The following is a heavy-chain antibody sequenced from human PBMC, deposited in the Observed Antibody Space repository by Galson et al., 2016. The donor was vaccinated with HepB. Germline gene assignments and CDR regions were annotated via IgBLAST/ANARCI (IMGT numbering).Heavy chain of an antibody. D-gene: IGHD2-15*01. J-gene: IGHJ4*02. CDR3: ARESLYCSGGNCYSPLDDY. V-gene: IGHV1-18*04. CDR1: GYTFINYG. CDR2: ISVDIGNT. Sequence: SVKVSCKASGYTFINYGISWVRQAPGQGLEWIGWISVDIGNTYYAQKLQDRVTMTTDTSTSTAYMELRSLRSDDTAVYYCARESLYCSGGNCYSPLDDYWGQGTLVTVSS.